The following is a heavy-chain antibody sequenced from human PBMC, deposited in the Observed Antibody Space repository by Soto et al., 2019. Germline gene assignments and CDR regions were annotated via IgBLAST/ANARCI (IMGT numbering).Heavy chain of an antibody. V-gene: IGHV1-24*01. CDR3: AGTTSLQWYYMDV. J-gene: IGHJ6*03. CDR2: FDPEDGET. CDR1: GYTLTELS. D-gene: IGHD1-7*01. Sequence: ASVKVSCKVSGYTLTELSMHLVRQAPGKGLEWMGGFDPEDGETIYAQKFQGRVTMTEDTSTDTAYMELSSLRSEDTAVYYCAGTTSLQWYYMDVWGQGTTVTVSS.